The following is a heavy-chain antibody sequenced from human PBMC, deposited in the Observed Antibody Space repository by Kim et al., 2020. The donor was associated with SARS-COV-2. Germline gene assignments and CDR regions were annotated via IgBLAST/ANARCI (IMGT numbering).Heavy chain of an antibody. V-gene: IGHV4-4*06. CDR3: ARADYYYGMDV. J-gene: IGHJ6*02. Sequence: THYNPSLKSRVIMSIDTSKNQFSLKLTSVTAADTAVYFCARADYYYGMDVWGQGTTVTASS. CDR2: T.